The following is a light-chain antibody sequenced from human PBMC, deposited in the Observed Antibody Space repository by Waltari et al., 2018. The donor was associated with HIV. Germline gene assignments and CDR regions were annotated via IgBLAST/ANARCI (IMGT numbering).Light chain of an antibody. CDR2: EVT. V-gene: IGLV2-11*01. Sequence: QSALTQPRSVSGSPGQSVTISCTGTSSDIGDYNYVSWYQQHPGKAPKLMIYEVTKRPSGVPDRFSGSKSGNTASLTISGLQAEDEAAYYCCSFAGSYTLVFGGGTKLTVL. CDR1: SSDIGDYNY. J-gene: IGLJ3*02. CDR3: CSFAGSYTLV.